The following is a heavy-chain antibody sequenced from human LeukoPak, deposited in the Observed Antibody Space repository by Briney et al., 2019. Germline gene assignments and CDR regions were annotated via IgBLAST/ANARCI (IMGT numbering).Heavy chain of an antibody. D-gene: IGHD3-10*01. V-gene: IGHV3-48*03. Sequence: PGGSLRLSCTASGFSFSSYEMNWVRQAPGKGLEWVSYISSSGTSTRYYADSVKGRLTVSRDNAKNSLDLQMNSLRVEDTAVYYCAWVRKGLLGMDVWGQGTTVTVSS. CDR2: ISSSGTSTR. CDR3: AWVRKGLLGMDV. J-gene: IGHJ6*02. CDR1: GFSFSSYE.